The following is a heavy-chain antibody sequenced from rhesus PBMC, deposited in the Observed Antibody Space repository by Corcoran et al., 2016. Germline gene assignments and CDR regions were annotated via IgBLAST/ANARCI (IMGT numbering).Heavy chain of an antibody. J-gene: IGHJ4*01. CDR3: ARDSYTAGTVYFDY. V-gene: IGHV4-169*02. CDR2: FYGRRSST. D-gene: IGHD5-24*01. CDR1: GGSISSSY. Sequence: QLQLQESGPGLVKPSETLSVTCAVSGGSISSSYWSWIRQAPGKGLEWIGAFYGRRSSTHPNPSRKSRVTLSVDTSKTQLSLKLSSVTTADTAVYYCARDSYTAGTVYFDYWGQGVLVTVSS.